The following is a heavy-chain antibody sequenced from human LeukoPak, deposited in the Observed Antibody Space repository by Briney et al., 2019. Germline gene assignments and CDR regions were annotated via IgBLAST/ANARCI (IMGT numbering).Heavy chain of an antibody. J-gene: IGHJ4*02. CDR3: ARDWDYYDSSGYSSFDY. Sequence: HPGGSLRLSCAASGFSFSTDSMNWVRQPPGKGLEWVSYISSSSGTIYYADSVKGRFTISRDNAKNTLYLQMNSLRAEDTAVYYCARDWDYYDSSGYSSFDYWGQGTLVTVSS. CDR2: ISSSSGTI. D-gene: IGHD3-22*01. V-gene: IGHV3-48*01. CDR1: GFSFSTDS.